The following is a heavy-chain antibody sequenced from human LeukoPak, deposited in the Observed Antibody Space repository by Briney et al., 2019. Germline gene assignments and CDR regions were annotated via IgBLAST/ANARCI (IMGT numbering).Heavy chain of an antibody. CDR1: GGTFSSYA. CDR3: ARVTAAGTWTFDI. Sequence: ASVKVSCKASGGTFSSYAISWVRQAPGQGLEWMGRIIPILGIANYAQKFQGRVTITADKSTSTAYMELSSLRSEDTAVYYCARVTAAGTWTFDIWGQGTTVTVSS. CDR2: IIPILGIA. J-gene: IGHJ3*02. D-gene: IGHD6-13*01. V-gene: IGHV1-69*04.